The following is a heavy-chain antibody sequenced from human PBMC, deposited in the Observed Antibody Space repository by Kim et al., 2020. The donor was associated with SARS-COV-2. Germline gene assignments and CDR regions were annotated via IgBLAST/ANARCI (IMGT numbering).Heavy chain of an antibody. V-gene: IGHV3-7*03. D-gene: IGHD6-13*01. CDR3: ARDGILSYTSSWDY. J-gene: IGHJ4*02. Sequence: GGSLRLSCGVYGFTFRSYWMSWVRQAPGKGLEWVANIKEDGSVKQYVDSVKGRFTISRDNARNSLYLQMNSLRADDTAVYYCARDGILSYTSSWDYWGPGSLFTVSS. CDR2: IKEDGSVK. CDR1: GFTFRSYW.